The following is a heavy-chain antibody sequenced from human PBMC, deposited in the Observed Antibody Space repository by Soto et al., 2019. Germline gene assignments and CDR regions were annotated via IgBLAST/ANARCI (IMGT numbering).Heavy chain of an antibody. Sequence: SSETLSLTCAISGAPITWGDYSWNWIRQSPGKGLEWIGFVYYTGTTKYNPSLKGRVTISVDTSNNEFSLKLTSVTTADTAFYFCARDFAGRGPFDPWGQGTLVTVSS. D-gene: IGHD1-26*01. CDR3: ARDFAGRGPFDP. CDR1: GAPITWGDYS. CDR2: VYYTGTT. V-gene: IGHV4-61*08. J-gene: IGHJ5*02.